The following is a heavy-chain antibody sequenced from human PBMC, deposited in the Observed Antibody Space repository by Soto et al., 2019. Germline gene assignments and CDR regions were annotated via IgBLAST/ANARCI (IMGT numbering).Heavy chain of an antibody. J-gene: IGHJ4*02. Sequence: XVSLRLSCAASDFSFSTSWMHWVRQAPGEGLVWVSRINPDGRTINYADSVKGRFTISRDNAKNTLYLQMNILRVEDTAVYFCATAGNYRFDKWGLGTLVTVSS. CDR1: DFSFSTSW. CDR3: ATAGNYRFDK. CDR2: INPDGRTI. D-gene: IGHD1-1*01. V-gene: IGHV3-74*01.